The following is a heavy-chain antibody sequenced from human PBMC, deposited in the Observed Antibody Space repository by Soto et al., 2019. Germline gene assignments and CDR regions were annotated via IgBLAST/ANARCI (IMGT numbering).Heavy chain of an antibody. Sequence: QVKLVESGGGVVQPGRSLRLSCAASGFTVSSLGMDLVRQAPGKGLEWVALISYDGSKKYYGDSVKGRFTLSRDNYRNTPHLQMNGLSPEATGVYYSARERGWIWAPFDPWGQGTLVTVSS. CDR3: ARERGWIWAPFDP. V-gene: IGHV3-30-3*01. CDR1: GFTVSSLG. CDR2: ISYDGSKK. D-gene: IGHD2-2*03. J-gene: IGHJ5*02.